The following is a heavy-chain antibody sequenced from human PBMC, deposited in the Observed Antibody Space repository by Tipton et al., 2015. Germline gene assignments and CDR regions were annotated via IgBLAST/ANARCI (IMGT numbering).Heavy chain of an antibody. CDR3: ARDLEHGMDV. V-gene: IGHV4-59*01. CDR2: ISFSDTT. J-gene: IGHJ6*02. Sequence: LRLSCTVSGGSISSYYWSWIRQPPGKGLEWIGYISFSDTTHYNPSLKSRITISLNTSKNQFSLKLSSVTAADTAVYYCARDLEHGMDVWGRGTTVTVSS. CDR1: GGSISSYY. D-gene: IGHD5-24*01.